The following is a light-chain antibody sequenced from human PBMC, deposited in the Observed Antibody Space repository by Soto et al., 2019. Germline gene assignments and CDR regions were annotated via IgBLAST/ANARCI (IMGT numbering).Light chain of an antibody. CDR2: AAS. CDR3: QQSYSTPWT. CDR1: QSISNY. Sequence: DIQMTQSPSSLSASVGDRVTIPCRASQSISNYLSWYQQIPGKAHKLLIYAASTLRSGVSSRFSGSGSGTDFTLTISSLQPEDFATYYCQQSYSTPWTFGQGTKVEIK. V-gene: IGKV1-39*01. J-gene: IGKJ1*01.